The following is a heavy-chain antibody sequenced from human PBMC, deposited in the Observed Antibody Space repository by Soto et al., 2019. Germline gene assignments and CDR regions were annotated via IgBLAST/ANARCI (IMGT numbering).Heavy chain of an antibody. J-gene: IGHJ2*01. D-gene: IGHD4-17*01. CDR2: INSGGNT. Sequence: GGSLRLSCAASGFGVSNNYMSWVRQAPGKGLEWVSAINSGGNTYYADSVKGRFTISRDNSKNTLYLQMNSLRAEDTAVYYCAKRTVGWYFDLWGRGTLVTVSS. CDR3: AKRTVGWYFDL. CDR1: GFGVSNNY. V-gene: IGHV3-53*01.